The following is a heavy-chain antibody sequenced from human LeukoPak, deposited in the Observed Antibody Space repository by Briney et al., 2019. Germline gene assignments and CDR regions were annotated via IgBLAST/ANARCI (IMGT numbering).Heavy chain of an antibody. D-gene: IGHD3-22*01. Sequence: VASVKVSCKASGYTFTSYGISLVRQAPGQGLEWMGWISAYNGNTNYAQKLQGRVTMTTDTSTSTAYMELRSLRSDDTAVYYCSRVYYDSSGYYLDYLFDYWGQGTLVTVSS. CDR2: ISAYNGNT. J-gene: IGHJ4*02. V-gene: IGHV1-18*01. CDR1: GYTFTSYG. CDR3: SRVYYDSSGYYLDYLFDY.